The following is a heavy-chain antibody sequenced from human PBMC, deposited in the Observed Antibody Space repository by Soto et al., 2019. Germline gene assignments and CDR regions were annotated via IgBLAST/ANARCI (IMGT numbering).Heavy chain of an antibody. J-gene: IGHJ4*02. Sequence: GGSLRLSCAASGFTFSSYAMSWVRQAPGKGLEWVSAISGSGGSTYYADSVKGRFTISRDNSKNTLYLQMNSLRAEDTAVYYCAKRRYPGKDITMIVVPDDYWGQGTLVTVSS. CDR2: ISGSGGST. CDR3: AKRRYPGKDITMIVVPDDY. V-gene: IGHV3-23*01. CDR1: GFTFSSYA. D-gene: IGHD3-22*01.